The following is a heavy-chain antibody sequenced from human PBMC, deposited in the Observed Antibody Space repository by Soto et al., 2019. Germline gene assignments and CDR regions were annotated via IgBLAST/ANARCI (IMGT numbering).Heavy chain of an antibody. J-gene: IGHJ5*02. CDR2: ISDRGGST. CDR3: AKDYGSGSYGP. Sequence: GGSLRLSCAASGFTFSDYAMGWARQAPGKGLEWVSSISDRGGSTYYADSVKGRFTISRDNSKNTLYLQMNSLRAEDTAVYYCAKDYGSGSYGPWGQGTPVTVSS. V-gene: IGHV3-23*01. D-gene: IGHD3-10*01. CDR1: GFTFSDYA.